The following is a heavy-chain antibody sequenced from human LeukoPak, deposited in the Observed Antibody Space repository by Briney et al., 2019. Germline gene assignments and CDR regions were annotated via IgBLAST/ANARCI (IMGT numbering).Heavy chain of an antibody. CDR2: ISWNSGSI. J-gene: IGHJ4*02. CDR1: GFTFDDYA. D-gene: IGHD3-9*01. V-gene: IGHV3-9*01. CDR3: AKGRDYDILTYFDY. Sequence: PGRSLRLSCAASGFTFDDYAMHWVRQAPGKGLEWVSGISWNSGSIGYADSVKGRFTISRDNAKNSLYLQMNSLRAEDTALYYCAKGRDYDILTYFDYWGQGTLVTVSS.